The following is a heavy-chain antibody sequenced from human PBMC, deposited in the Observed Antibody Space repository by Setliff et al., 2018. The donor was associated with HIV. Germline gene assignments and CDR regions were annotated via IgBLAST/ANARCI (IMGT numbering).Heavy chain of an antibody. D-gene: IGHD1-1*01. CDR2: MNTNSGNT. J-gene: IGHJ4*02. V-gene: IGHV1-8*02. CDR3: GRQLSNALES. Sequence: ASVKVSCKASGDTFTTYDINWVRQATGQGPEWIGWMNTNSGNTGYAQKFQVRVTMTRNTSISTAYMELSSLRSDDTAVYYCGRQLSNALESWGQGTLVTVSS. CDR1: GDTFTTYD.